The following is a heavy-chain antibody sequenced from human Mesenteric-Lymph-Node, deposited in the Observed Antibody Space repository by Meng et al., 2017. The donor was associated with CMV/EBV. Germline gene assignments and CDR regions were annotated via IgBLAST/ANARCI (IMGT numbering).Heavy chain of an antibody. Sequence: GYIGSGVYYWSWIRQHPGKGLEWIGHIYHSGSTYYNPSLKSRVTISVDTSTNQFSLRLNSVTAADTAVYYCAREAAIHRSSNNWFDSWGQGILVTVSS. D-gene: IGHD3-10*01. CDR1: GYIGSGVYY. V-gene: IGHV4-31*02. CDR3: AREAAIHRSSNNWFDS. CDR2: IYHSGST. J-gene: IGHJ5*01.